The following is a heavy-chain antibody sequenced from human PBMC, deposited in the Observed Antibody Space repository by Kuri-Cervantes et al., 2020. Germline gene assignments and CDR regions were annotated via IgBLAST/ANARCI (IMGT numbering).Heavy chain of an antibody. CDR3: AREDRSSWYSRNWFDP. Sequence: GESLKISCAASGFTFSSYAMHWVRQAPGKGLEWVAVISYDGSNKYYADSVKGRFTISRDNSKNTLYLQMNSLRAEDTAVYYCAREDRSSWYSRNWFDPWGQGTLVTVSS. J-gene: IGHJ5*02. CDR1: GFTFSSYA. V-gene: IGHV3-30-3*01. D-gene: IGHD6-13*01. CDR2: ISYDGSNK.